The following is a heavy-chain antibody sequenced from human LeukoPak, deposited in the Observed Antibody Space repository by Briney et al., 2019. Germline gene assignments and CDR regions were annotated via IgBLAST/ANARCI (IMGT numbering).Heavy chain of an antibody. V-gene: IGHV6-1*01. CDR3: VRLVGNSWLDY. Sequence: PSQTLSLTCAISGDDVSTNKATWSWIRQSPSRGLEWLGRTYYRSQWYNDYAVSVKSRITITPDTSTNQFSLHLNSVTPDDTAVYYCVRLVGNSWLDYWGQGTLVTVSS. J-gene: IGHJ4*02. CDR2: TYYRSQWYN. D-gene: IGHD6-13*01. CDR1: GDDVSTNKAT.